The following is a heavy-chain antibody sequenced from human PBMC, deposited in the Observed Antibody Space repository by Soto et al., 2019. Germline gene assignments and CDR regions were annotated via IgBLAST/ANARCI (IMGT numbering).Heavy chain of an antibody. CDR1: GGTFSRYA. Sequence: GSSVKVSCKASGGTFSRYAISWVRQAPGQGLEWMGGIIPIFGTANYAQKFQGRVTITADKSTSTAYMELSSLRSEDTAVYYCASIYCSGGSCYLFAPWGQRSLVTVS. CDR2: IIPIFGTA. J-gene: IGHJ5*02. D-gene: IGHD2-15*01. CDR3: ASIYCSGGSCYLFAP. V-gene: IGHV1-69*06.